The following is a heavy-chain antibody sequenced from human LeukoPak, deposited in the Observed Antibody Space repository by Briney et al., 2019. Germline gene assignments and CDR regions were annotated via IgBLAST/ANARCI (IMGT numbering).Heavy chain of an antibody. CDR1: GFTFSSYG. V-gene: IGHV3-30*18. J-gene: IGHJ4*02. Sequence: GGSLRLSCAASGFTFSSYGMHWVRQAPGKGLEWVAVISYDGSNKYYADSVKGRFTISRDNSKNTLYLQMNSLRAEDTAVYYCAKDGSSSWTHPFDYWGQGTLVTVSS. D-gene: IGHD6-13*01. CDR2: ISYDGSNK. CDR3: AKDGSSSWTHPFDY.